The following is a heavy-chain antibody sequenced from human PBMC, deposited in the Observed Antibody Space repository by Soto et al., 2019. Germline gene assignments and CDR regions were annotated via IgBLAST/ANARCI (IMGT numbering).Heavy chain of an antibody. CDR2: IKQDRSEK. CDR1: GFTFSSYW. V-gene: IGHV3-7*05. D-gene: IGHD2-2*01. CDR3: AKMCSTDSYDPVFS. J-gene: IGHJ4*02. Sequence: GGSLRLSCAASGFTFSSYWMSWVRQAPGKGLEWMTNIKQDRSEKYYAGYEEGRFTISRENARNSVNLQMNDLRGGDTARYFCAKMCSTDSYDPVFSWGQGTLVTVSS.